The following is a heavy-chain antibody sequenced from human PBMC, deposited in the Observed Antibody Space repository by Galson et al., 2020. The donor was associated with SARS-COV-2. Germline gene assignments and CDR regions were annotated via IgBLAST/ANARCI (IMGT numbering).Heavy chain of an antibody. CDR1: GFTFSSYA. D-gene: IGHD2-2*01. CDR2: ISYDGSNR. J-gene: IGHJ4*02. CDR3: ARDPPDQPPRDIVIVADVVEVPY. V-gene: IGHV3-30*19. Sequence: GGSLRLSCAASGFTFSSYAMHWVRKPPGKGLEWVALISYDGSNRYYAESVTGRFTISRDNSKSTLYLQMNSLRTEDTAVYYCARDPPDQPPRDIVIVADVVEVPYWGQGTLVTVST.